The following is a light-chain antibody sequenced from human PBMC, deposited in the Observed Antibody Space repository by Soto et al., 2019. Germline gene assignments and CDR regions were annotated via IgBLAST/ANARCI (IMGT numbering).Light chain of an antibody. J-gene: IGKJ2*01. Sequence: DIQMTQSPSSLSASVGDRVTITCRASQSSNTYLNWYQQKPGKAPELLIYAASSLQSGVPSRFSGSGSGTDFTLTISSLQPEDFATYFCQQSYSTPYTFGPGTKLEIK. V-gene: IGKV1-39*01. CDR1: QSSNTY. CDR3: QQSYSTPYT. CDR2: AAS.